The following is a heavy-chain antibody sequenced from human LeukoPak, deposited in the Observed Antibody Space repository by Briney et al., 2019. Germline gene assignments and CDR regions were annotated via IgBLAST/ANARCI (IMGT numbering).Heavy chain of an antibody. D-gene: IGHD3-9*01. V-gene: IGHV4-59*01. J-gene: IGHJ5*02. CDR3: ARDYAAGYYGWLDP. CDR1: GGSISSYY. CDR2: IYYSGST. Sequence: SETLSLTCTVSGGSISSYYWSWIRLPPGKGLECIGYIYYSGSTNYNPSLKSRVSISVDTSKNQFSLKVSSVTAADTAVYYCARDYAAGYYGWLDPWGQGTLVTVSS.